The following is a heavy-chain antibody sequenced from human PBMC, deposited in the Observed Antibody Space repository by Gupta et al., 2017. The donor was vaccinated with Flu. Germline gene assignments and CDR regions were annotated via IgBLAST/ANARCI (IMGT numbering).Heavy chain of an antibody. CDR1: GYTFTSYD. CDR3: ARAGSFYDFWSRGNYGMDV. V-gene: IGHV1-8*01. D-gene: IGHD3-3*01. Sequence: QVQLVQSGAEVKKPGASVKVSCKASGYTFTSYDINWVRQATGQGLEWMGWMNPNSGNTGYAQKFQGRVTMTRNTSISTAYMELSSLRSEDTAVYYCARAGSFYDFWSRGNYGMDVWGQGTTVTVSS. J-gene: IGHJ6*02. CDR2: MNPNSGNT.